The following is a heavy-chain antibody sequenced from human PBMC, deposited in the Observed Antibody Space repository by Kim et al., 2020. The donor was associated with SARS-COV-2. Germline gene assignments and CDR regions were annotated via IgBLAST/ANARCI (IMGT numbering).Heavy chain of an antibody. CDR2: ISAYNGNT. D-gene: IGHD3-22*01. V-gene: IGHV1-18*04. J-gene: IGHJ4*02. Sequence: ASVKVSCKASGYTFTSYGISWVRQAPGQGLEWMGWISAYNGNTNYAQKLQGRVTMTTDTSTSTAYMELRSLRSDDTAVYYCARDTEVGYDSSGYYTFDYWGQGTLVTVSS. CDR3: ARDTEVGYDSSGYYTFDY. CDR1: GYTFTSYG.